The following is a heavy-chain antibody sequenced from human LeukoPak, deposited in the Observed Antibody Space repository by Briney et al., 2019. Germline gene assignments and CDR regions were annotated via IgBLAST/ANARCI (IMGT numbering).Heavy chain of an antibody. CDR3: AKDQVQCSGCHPDYFDH. D-gene: IGHD2-15*01. J-gene: IGHJ4*02. V-gene: IGHV3-23*01. Sequence: GGSLRLSCAASGFTFNRYAMSWVRQAPGKGLEWVSGISDRGSRTYYADSVKGRFTISRDNSKTTLYLQMNSLRVEDTAIYYCAKDQVQCSGCHPDYFDHWGQATLVTVS. CDR2: ISDRGSRT. CDR1: GFTFNRYA.